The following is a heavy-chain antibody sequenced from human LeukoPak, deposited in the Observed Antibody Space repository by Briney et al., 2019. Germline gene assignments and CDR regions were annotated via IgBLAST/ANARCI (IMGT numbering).Heavy chain of an antibody. CDR1: GFTFSSYW. CDR2: IKQDGSEK. V-gene: IGHV3-7*01. D-gene: IGHD1-14*01. J-gene: IGHJ4*02. Sequence: GGSLRLSCAASGFTFSSYWMSWVRQAPGRGLESVANIKQDGSEKYYVDSVKGRFTLSRDNAKNSLYLQMNSLRAEDTAVYYCARGLYNRNYWGQGTLVTVSS. CDR3: ARGLYNRNY.